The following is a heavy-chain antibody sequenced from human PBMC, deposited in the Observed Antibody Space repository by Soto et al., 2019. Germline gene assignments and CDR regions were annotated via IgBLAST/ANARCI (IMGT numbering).Heavy chain of an antibody. CDR3: ARRARPDFYYMDV. CDR1: GFTLSGYA. CDR2: ISSNGVGT. J-gene: IGHJ6*03. D-gene: IGHD6-6*01. Sequence: EVQLAESGGGFAQPGGSLRLSCAASGFTLSGYAMDWVRQAPGKGLEYVSGISSNGVGTYYANSVQGRFTISRDNSKNTVYLQMGSLRPEDMAVYYCARRARPDFYYMDVWGKGNTVTVSS. V-gene: IGHV3-64*01.